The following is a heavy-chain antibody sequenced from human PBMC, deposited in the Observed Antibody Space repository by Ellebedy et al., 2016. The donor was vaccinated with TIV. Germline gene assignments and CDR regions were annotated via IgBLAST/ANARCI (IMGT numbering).Heavy chain of an antibody. V-gene: IGHV5-10-1*01. D-gene: IGHD3-22*01. J-gene: IGHJ4*02. CDR3: ARTYYYDSSGLKPFDY. CDR1: GYSFTSYW. CDR2: IDPSDSYT. Sequence: GESLKISCKGSGYSFTSYWISWVRQMPGKGLELMGRIDPSDSYTNYSPSFQGHVTISADKSISTAYLQWSSLKASDTAMYYCARTYYYDSSGLKPFDYWGQGTLVTVSS.